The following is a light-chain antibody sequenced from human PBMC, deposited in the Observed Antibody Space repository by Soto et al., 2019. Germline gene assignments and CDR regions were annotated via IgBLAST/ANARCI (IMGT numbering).Light chain of an antibody. V-gene: IGKV3-20*01. CDR1: QSVSSSY. CDR2: GAS. J-gene: IGKJ2*01. Sequence: EIVLTQSPCTLSLSPGERATLSCRASQSVSSSYLAWYQQKPGQAPRLLIYGASSRATGIPDRFSGSGSGTDFTLTISRLEPEDFAVYYCQQYSSSPPMYTFGQGTKLEIK. CDR3: QQYSSSPPMYT.